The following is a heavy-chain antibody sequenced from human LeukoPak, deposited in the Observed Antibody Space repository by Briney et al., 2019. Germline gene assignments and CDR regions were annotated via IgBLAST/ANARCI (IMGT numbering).Heavy chain of an antibody. V-gene: IGHV1-24*01. D-gene: IGHD2/OR15-2a*01. CDR2: FDPEDGGA. Sequence: ASVKVSCKVSGSTLTELSMHWVRQAPGEGLEWMGGFDPEDGGAIYAQKFQGRVTMTEDTSTDTVYMELSSLRSEDTAVYYCATDFLGFDPWGQGTLVTVSS. J-gene: IGHJ5*02. CDR1: GSTLTELS. CDR3: ATDFLGFDP.